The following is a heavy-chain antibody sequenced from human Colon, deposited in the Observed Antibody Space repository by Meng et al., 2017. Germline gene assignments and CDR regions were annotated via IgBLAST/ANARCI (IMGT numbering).Heavy chain of an antibody. CDR3: ARLIAGWPFYFDY. V-gene: IGHV4-61*01. D-gene: IGHD6-19*01. CDR2: MFHSGTT. CDR1: GGSVSSGSHY. J-gene: IGHJ4*02. Sequence: HAQRQDPGPGLGRPSEPRSLPCKVPGGSVSSGSHYWSWIRQPPGKGLEWIGYMFHSGTTKYNPSLKSRVSMSVDTTKNQFYLKLTSVTVADTAVFYCARLIAGWPFYFDYWGQGILVTVSS.